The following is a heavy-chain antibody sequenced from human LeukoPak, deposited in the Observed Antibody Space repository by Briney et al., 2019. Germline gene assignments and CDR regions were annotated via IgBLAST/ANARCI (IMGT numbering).Heavy chain of an antibody. Sequence: GGSLRLSYAASGFTFSNYAMTWVRQAPGKGLEWVSGIRAGGGSTNFADSVRGRFTLSTDNSKNTLYLQMNSLRAEDAAIYYCAKDGGSGMGFDPWGQGTLVTVSS. J-gene: IGHJ5*02. V-gene: IGHV3-23*01. CDR1: GFTFSNYA. CDR3: AKDGGSGMGFDP. CDR2: IRAGGGST. D-gene: IGHD3-10*01.